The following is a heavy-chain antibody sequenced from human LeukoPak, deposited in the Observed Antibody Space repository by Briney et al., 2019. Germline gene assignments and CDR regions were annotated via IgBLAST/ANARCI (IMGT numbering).Heavy chain of an antibody. CDR2: IYYSGST. D-gene: IGHD3-10*01. J-gene: IGHJ5*02. CDR1: GGSISSSSYY. Sequence: SETLSLTCTVSGGSISSSSYYWGWIRQPPGKGLEWIGSIYYSGSTYYNPSLKSRVTISVDTSKNQFSLKLSSVTAADTAVYYCARDVRYWGGNWFDPWGQGTLDTVSS. CDR3: ARDVRYWGGNWFDP. V-gene: IGHV4-39*07.